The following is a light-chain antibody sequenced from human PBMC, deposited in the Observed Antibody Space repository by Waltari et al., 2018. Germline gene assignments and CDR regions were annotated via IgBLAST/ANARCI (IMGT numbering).Light chain of an antibody. CDR2: RIN. J-gene: IGLJ3*02. CDR1: SSNIGSNY. CDR3: AAWDDSLSGPV. Sequence: QSVLTQPPSASGTPGQRVTISCSGSSSNIGSNYVYWYQQLPGTAPQLLIYRINQRPSGVPDRFSGSKSGTSASLAISGLRSDDEADYFCAAWDDSLSGPVFGGGSKLTVL. V-gene: IGLV1-47*01.